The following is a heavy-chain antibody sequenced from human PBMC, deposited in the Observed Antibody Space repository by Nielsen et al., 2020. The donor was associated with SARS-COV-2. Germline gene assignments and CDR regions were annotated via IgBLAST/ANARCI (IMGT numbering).Heavy chain of an antibody. CDR1: GGTFSSYA. V-gene: IGHV1-69*13. CDR3: AREGQPDYYYGMDV. D-gene: IGHD2-2*01. Sequence: SVKVSCKASGGTFSSYAISWVRQAPGQGLEWMGGIIPIFGTANYAQKFQGRVTITADESTSTAYMELRSLRSDDTAVYYCAREGQPDYYYGMDVWGQGTTVTVSS. J-gene: IGHJ6*02. CDR2: IIPIFGTA.